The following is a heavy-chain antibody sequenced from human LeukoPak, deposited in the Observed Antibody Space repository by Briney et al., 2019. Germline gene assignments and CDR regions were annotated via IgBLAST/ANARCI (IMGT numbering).Heavy chain of an antibody. V-gene: IGHV5-51*01. CDR1: GYRFTTYW. D-gene: IGHD3-3*01. CDR2: IYPGDSDT. Sequence: GESLKISCKSSGYRFTTYWIGWVRQKPGKGLEWMGIIYPGDSDTRYSPSFQGQVTISADESISTAYLQWSSLKASDTAMYYCARHRRYDFWSGYSPQPYYYYGMDVWGRGTTVTVSS. J-gene: IGHJ6*02. CDR3: ARHRRYDFWSGYSPQPYYYYGMDV.